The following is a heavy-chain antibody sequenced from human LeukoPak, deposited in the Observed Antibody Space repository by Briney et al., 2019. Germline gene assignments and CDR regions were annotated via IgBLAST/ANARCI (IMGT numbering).Heavy chain of an antibody. CDR2: ISSSGGTT. V-gene: IGHV3-23*01. CDR1: GFTFNSYA. Sequence: GGSLRLSCAASGFTFNSYALYWVRQAPGEGLEWVSTISSSGGTTSYTDSVKGRFTISRDNSKNTLYLQMNGLRAADTAIYYCAKRVCSSVSCPFDHWGQGTLVTVSS. CDR3: AKRVCSSVSCPFDH. J-gene: IGHJ4*02. D-gene: IGHD2-2*01.